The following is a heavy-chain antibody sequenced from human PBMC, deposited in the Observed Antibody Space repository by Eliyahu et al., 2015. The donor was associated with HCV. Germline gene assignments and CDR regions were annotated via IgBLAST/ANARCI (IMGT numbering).Heavy chain of an antibody. CDR3: ARDRASGTYRHFDS. CDR2: INWSGVTT. J-gene: IGHJ4*02. CDR1: GFPFDNFA. D-gene: IGHD1-26*01. Sequence: DVQLLESGGGVVRPGGSLRLSCAASGFPFDNFAMNWVRQAPGKGLEWVSSINWSGVTTDYADSVKGRFTISRDNAKNSLYLQLNSLRVEDTALYFCARDRASGTYRHFDSWGQGTLVTVSS. V-gene: IGHV3-20*04.